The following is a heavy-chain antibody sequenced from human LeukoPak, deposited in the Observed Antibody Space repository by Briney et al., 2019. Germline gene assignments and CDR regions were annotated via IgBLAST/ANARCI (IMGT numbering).Heavy chain of an antibody. Sequence: GGPLRLSCAASGFTFSSYEMNWVRQAPGKGLEWVANIKQDGSEKYYVDSVKGRFTISRDNAKNSLYLQMNSLRAEDTAVYYCATSHYGDYDQGAFNWFDPWGQGTLVTVSS. D-gene: IGHD4-17*01. CDR3: ATSHYGDYDQGAFNWFDP. V-gene: IGHV3-7*01. CDR2: IKQDGSEK. CDR1: GFTFSSYE. J-gene: IGHJ5*02.